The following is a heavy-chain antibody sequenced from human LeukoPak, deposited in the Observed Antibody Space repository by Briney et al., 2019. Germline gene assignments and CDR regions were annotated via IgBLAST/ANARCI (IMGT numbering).Heavy chain of an antibody. V-gene: IGHV3-23*01. D-gene: IGHD3-22*01. CDR2: ISGSGGST. Sequence: GGSLRLSCAASGFTFSSYAMSWVRQAPGKGLEWVSAISGSGGSTYYAGSVKGRFTISRDNSKNTLYLQMNSLRAEDTAVYYCAKPSAMIVVVITEFDYWGQGTLVTVSS. J-gene: IGHJ4*02. CDR1: GFTFSSYA. CDR3: AKPSAMIVVVITEFDY.